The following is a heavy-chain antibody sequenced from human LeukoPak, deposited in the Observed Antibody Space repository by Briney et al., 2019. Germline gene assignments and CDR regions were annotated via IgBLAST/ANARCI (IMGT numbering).Heavy chain of an antibody. CDR3: ARVSDIVVVVAANPYYFDY. Sequence: ASVKVSCKASGYTFTSYGISWVRQAPGQGLEWMGWISAYNGNTNYAQKLQGRVTMTTDTSTSTAYMELRSLRSDDTAVYYCARVSDIVVVVAANPYYFDYWGQGTLVTVSS. J-gene: IGHJ4*02. D-gene: IGHD2-15*01. CDR2: ISAYNGNT. CDR1: GYTFTSYG. V-gene: IGHV1-18*01.